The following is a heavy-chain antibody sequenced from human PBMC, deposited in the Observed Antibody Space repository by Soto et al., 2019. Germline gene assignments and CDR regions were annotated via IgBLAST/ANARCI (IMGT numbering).Heavy chain of an antibody. CDR3: ARHQSHSSSYVDP. CDR2: IYYSGST. D-gene: IGHD6-13*01. Sequence: QLQLQESGPGLVKPSETLSLTCTVSGGSISSSSYYWGWIRQPPGKGLEWIGSIYYSGSTYYNPSLKSRVTLSLDTSKNQFSLKLSSVTAADTAVYYCARHQSHSSSYVDPWGQGTLVTVSS. CDR1: GGSISSSSYY. J-gene: IGHJ5*02. V-gene: IGHV4-39*01.